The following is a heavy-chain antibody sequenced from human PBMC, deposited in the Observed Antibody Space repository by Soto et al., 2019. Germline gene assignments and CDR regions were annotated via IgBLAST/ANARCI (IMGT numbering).Heavy chain of an antibody. J-gene: IGHJ4*02. CDR1: GDSVTSNVW. CDR2: AYHNGLT. CDR3: ARDAAVPGESDRFDF. V-gene: IGHV4-4*02. Sequence: SETLSLTCAVSGDSVTSNVWWSWVRQPPGKGLGWIGEAYHNGLTNYNPSLKGRVTMSVDTSKNEFSLKLNSLSAADTAIYYCARDAAVPGESDRFDFWGRGILVTAPQ. D-gene: IGHD6-19*01.